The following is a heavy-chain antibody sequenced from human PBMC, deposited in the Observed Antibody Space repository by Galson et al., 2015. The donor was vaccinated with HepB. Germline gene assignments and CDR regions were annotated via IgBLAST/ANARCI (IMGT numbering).Heavy chain of an antibody. D-gene: IGHD1-26*01. CDR3: ARDGVGATGYCYYYYMDV. Sequence: SVKVSCKASGGTFSSYAISWVRQAPGQGLEWMGGIIPILGIANYAQKFQGRVTITADKSTSTAYMELSSLRSEDTAVYYCARDGVGATGYCYYYYMDVWGKGTTVTVSS. V-gene: IGHV1-69*10. CDR1: GGTFSSYA. CDR2: IIPILGIA. J-gene: IGHJ6*03.